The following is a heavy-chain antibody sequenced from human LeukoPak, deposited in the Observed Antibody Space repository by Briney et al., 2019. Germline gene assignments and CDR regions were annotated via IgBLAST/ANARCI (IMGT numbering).Heavy chain of an antibody. CDR1: GGSFSGYY. CDR3: ARGGYSYGYFQLSSDY. D-gene: IGHD5-18*01. V-gene: IGHV4-34*01. CDR2: INHSVST. Sequence: KPSETLSLTCAVYGGSFSGYYWSWIRQPPGKGLEWIGEINHSVSTNYNPSLKRRVTISVDTSKNQFSLKLSSVTAADTAVYYCARGGYSYGYFQLSSDYWGQGTLVAVSS. J-gene: IGHJ4*02.